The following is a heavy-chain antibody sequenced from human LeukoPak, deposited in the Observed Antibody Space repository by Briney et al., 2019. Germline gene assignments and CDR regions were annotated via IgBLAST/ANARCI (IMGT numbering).Heavy chain of an antibody. V-gene: IGHV3-30*18. J-gene: IGHJ4*02. CDR3: AKDLDGYSGYVLGGSPMTTVTPVDY. CDR2: ISYDGSNK. CDR1: GFTFSDYW. Sequence: GGSLRLSCAVSGFTFSDYWLTWVRQAPGKGLEWGAVISYDGSNKYYADSVKGRFTISRDNSKNTLYLQMNSLRAEDTAVYYCAKDLDGYSGYVLGGSPMTTVTPVDYWGQGTLVTVSS. D-gene: IGHD5-12*01.